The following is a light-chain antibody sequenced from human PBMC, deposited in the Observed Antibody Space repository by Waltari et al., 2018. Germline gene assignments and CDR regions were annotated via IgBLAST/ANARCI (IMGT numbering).Light chain of an antibody. Sequence: QTVVTQEPSLSVSPGGTVTLTCALSSGSLSITSFATWYQQTPGQAPRTLVYKANARSSGVPDRFSGSILGNTAALTITGAQADDESDYYCALYMGSGIWVFGGGTRLTVL. CDR2: KAN. CDR3: ALYMGSGIWV. V-gene: IGLV8-61*01. CDR1: SGSLSITSF. J-gene: IGLJ3*02.